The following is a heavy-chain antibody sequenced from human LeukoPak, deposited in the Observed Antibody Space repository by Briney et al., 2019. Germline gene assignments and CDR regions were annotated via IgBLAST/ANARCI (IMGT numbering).Heavy chain of an antibody. CDR2: IYYRGST. V-gene: IGHV4-61*01. CDR1: GGSVNSGSYY. Sequence: SETLSLTCTVSGGSVNSGSYYWSWIRQPPGKGLEWLGFIYYRGSTNYNPSLKSRVNISLDTSKNQFSLKVSSVTAADTAVYYCARVHSFNWFDPWGQGTLVIVSS. D-gene: IGHD2-15*01. J-gene: IGHJ5*02. CDR3: ARVHSFNWFDP.